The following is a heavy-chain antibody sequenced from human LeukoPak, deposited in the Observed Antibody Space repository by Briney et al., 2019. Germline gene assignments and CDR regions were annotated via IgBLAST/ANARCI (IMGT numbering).Heavy chain of an antibody. CDR1: GFTFSSYA. CDR2: IPYDGSNK. V-gene: IGHV3-30-3*01. CDR3: ARELWFGESFDY. D-gene: IGHD3-10*01. Sequence: PGRSLRLSCAASGFTFSSYAMHWVRQAPGKGLEWVAVIPYDGSNKYYADSVKGRFTISRDNSKNTLYLQMNSLRAEDTAVYYCARELWFGESFDYWGQGTLVTVSS. J-gene: IGHJ4*02.